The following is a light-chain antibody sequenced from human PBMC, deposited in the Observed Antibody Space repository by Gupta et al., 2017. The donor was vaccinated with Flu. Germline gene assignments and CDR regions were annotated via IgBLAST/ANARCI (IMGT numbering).Light chain of an antibody. CDR1: RGIVAD. J-gene: IGKJ4*01. Sequence: DIHLTQSPPFLSASVGDTVSISCRASRGIVADLNWYQQRPGKAPKLLMYATSILENGIPSRFNGSRSGTEYTLSINELQPEDFATYYCQQSYDMPFTFGGGTKMEV. V-gene: IGKV1-39*01. CDR3: QQSYDMPFT. CDR2: ATS.